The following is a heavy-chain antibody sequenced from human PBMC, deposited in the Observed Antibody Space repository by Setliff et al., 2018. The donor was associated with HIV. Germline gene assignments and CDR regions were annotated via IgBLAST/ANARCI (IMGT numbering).Heavy chain of an antibody. CDR2: IKSKTHGEKT. Sequence: PGGSLRLSCTTSGFTFGDHAMSWVRQAPGKGLEWIGLIKSKTHGEKTEYAASVKGRVTFSRDDSKSIAYLQMNSPKTEDSGMYYCTLLPGTYWGQGTLVTVSS. CDR1: GFTFGDHA. J-gene: IGHJ4*02. CDR3: TLLPGTY. V-gene: IGHV3-49*04.